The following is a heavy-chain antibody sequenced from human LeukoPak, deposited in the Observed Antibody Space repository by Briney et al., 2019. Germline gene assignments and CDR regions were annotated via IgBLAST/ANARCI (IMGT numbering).Heavy chain of an antibody. CDR1: GFTFSSYE. J-gene: IGHJ4*02. CDR2: ISSSGSTT. CDR3: ARMFEF. V-gene: IGHV3-48*03. Sequence: GGSLRLSCAASGFTFSSYEMNWVRQAPGKGLEWVPYISSSGSTTYYADSVKGRFTISRDNAKNSLFLQMNSLRAEDTAVYFCARMFEFWGQGTLVTVSS.